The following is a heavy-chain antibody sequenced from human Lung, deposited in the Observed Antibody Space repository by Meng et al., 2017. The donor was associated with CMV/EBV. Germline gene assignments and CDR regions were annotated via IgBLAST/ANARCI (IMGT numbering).Heavy chain of an antibody. CDR2: INHSGST. CDR3: ARVGGYCSSTSCDNWFDP. CDR1: SFRGYY. D-gene: IGHD2-2*01. V-gene: IGHV4-34*01. J-gene: IGHJ5*02. Sequence: SFRGYYWSWIRQPPGKVLEWIGEINHSGSTNYNPSLKSRVTISVDTSKNQFSLKLSSVTAADTAVYYCARVGGYCSSTSCDNWFDPWGQGTLVTVSS.